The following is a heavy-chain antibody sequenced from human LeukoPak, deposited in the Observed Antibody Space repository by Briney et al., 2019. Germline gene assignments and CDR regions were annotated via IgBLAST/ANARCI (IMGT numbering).Heavy chain of an antibody. CDR1: GFTFSSYA. D-gene: IGHD6-13*01. V-gene: IGHV3-23*01. CDR2: ISGSGGST. J-gene: IGHJ3*02. Sequence: GGSLRLSCAASGFTFSSYAMSWVRQAPGKGLEWVSAISGSGGSTYYVDSVKGRFTISRDNSENTLYLQMNSLRAEDTAVYYCAKDRGSSWLDNDAFDIWGQGTMVTVSS. CDR3: AKDRGSSWLDNDAFDI.